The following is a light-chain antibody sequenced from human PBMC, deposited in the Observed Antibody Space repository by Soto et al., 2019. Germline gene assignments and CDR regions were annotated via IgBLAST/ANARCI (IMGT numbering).Light chain of an antibody. CDR1: SSDVGSYNL. V-gene: IGLV2-23*01. Sequence: QSALTQPASVSGSPGQSITISCTGTSSDVGSYNLVSWYQQHPGKAPKLMIYEDNKRPSGVSNRFSGSKSGNTASLTISGLQAEDEAHYYCCSYAPISTVVFGGVTKLTVL. CDR3: CSYAPISTVV. J-gene: IGLJ3*02. CDR2: EDN.